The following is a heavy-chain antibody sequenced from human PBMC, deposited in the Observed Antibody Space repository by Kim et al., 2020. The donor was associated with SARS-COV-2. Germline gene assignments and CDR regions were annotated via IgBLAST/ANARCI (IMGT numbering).Heavy chain of an antibody. J-gene: IGHJ4*02. CDR3: AKDSILPEQQLDY. D-gene: IGHD6-13*01. Sequence: AESVKGLFTISRDNAKNTRYLYMNSLRSEDTAVYYCAKDSILPEQQLDYWGRGTLVTVSS. V-gene: IGHV3-74*01.